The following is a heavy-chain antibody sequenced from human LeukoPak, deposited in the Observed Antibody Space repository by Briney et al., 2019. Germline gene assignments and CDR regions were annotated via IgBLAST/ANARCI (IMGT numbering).Heavy chain of an antibody. CDR2: ISYDGSNK. D-gene: IGHD3-3*01. Sequence: GGSLRLSCAASGFTFSSYAMHWVRQAPGKGLEWVAVISYDGSNKYYADSVKGRFTISRDNSKNTLYLQMNSLRAEDTAVYYCALPFGVAPQFDPWAREPWSPSPQ. J-gene: IGHJ5*02. CDR3: ALPFGVAPQFDP. CDR1: GFTFSSYA. V-gene: IGHV3-30-3*01.